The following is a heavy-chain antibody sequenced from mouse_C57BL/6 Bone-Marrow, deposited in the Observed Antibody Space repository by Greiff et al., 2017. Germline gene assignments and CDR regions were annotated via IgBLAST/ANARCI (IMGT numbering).Heavy chain of an antibody. CDR2: IHPSDSDT. J-gene: IGHJ2*01. Sequence: QVQLQQPGAELVKPGASVKVSCKASGYTFTSYWMHWVKQRPGQGLEWIGRIHPSDSDTNYNQKFKGKATLTVDKSSSTAYMQLSSLTSEDSAVYYCAYGSSSYYFDYWGQGTTRTVSS. CDR1: GYTFTSYW. V-gene: IGHV1-74*01. D-gene: IGHD1-1*01. CDR3: AYGSSSYYFDY.